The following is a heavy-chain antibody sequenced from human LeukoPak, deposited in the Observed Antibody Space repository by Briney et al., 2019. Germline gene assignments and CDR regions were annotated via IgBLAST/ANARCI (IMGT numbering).Heavy chain of an antibody. J-gene: IGHJ6*03. CDR2: FYASGSI. CDR1: GFTVSSNY. V-gene: IGHV3-53*01. Sequence: GGSLRLSCAVSGFTVSSNYMGWVRQAPGKGLEWVSVFYASGSIYYADSVKGRFTISRDNSENTVFLQMNTLRAEDTAVYYCARLAKNSYYYMDVWGKGTTVTVSS. CDR3: ARLAKNSYYYMDV.